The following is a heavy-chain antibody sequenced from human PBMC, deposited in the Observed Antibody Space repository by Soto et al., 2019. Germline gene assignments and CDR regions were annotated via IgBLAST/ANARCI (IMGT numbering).Heavy chain of an antibody. V-gene: IGHV1-69*12. D-gene: IGHD5-18*01. CDR3: ASGIQLWLRRINNGYSG. J-gene: IGHJ4*02. CDR2: IIPMFGTA. Sequence: QVQLVQSGAEMKKPASSVKVSCKAPGGTFSTYAISWVRQAPGQGLEWMGGIIPMFGTANYAQRFQDRVTITADESTNTVYMELSSLRSEDTAVYFCASGIQLWLRRINNGYSGWGQGTLVTVSS. CDR1: GGTFSTYA.